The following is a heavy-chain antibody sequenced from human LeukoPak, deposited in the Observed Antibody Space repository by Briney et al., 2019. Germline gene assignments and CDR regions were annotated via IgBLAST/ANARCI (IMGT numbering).Heavy chain of an antibody. CDR2: IKSKTDGGTT. D-gene: IGHD6-6*01. J-gene: IGHJ3*02. CDR1: GFTFSNAW. V-gene: IGHV3-15*01. Sequence: GGSLRLSCAASGFTFSNAWMSWVRQAPGKGLEWVGRIKSKTDGGTTDYAAPVKGRFTISRDDSKNTLYLQMNSLRAEDTAVYYCAKVAAARLSAFDIWGQGTMVTVSS. CDR3: AKVAAARLSAFDI.